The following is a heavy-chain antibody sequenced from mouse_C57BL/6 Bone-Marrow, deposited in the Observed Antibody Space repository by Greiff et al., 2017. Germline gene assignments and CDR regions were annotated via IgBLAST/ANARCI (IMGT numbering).Heavy chain of an antibody. D-gene: IGHD1-1*01. CDR2: IDPEDGAT. CDR3: ARDPSTTVVAKAY. V-gene: IGHV14-2*01. CDR1: GFNIKDYY. Sequence: VQLQQSGAELVKPGASVKLSCTASGFNIKDYYMHWVKQRTEQGLEWIGRIDPEDGATKYAPKFQGKATITADTPSNTAYLRLSSLTSEDTAVYYCARDPSTTVVAKAYWGQGTLVTVSA. J-gene: IGHJ3*01.